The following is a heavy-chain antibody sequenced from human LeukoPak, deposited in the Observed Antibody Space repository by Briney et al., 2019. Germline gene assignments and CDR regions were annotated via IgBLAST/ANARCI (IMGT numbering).Heavy chain of an antibody. V-gene: IGHV6-1*01. J-gene: IGHJ5*02. Sequence: SQTLSLTCAISGDSVSSNSAAWNWIRQSPSRGLEWLGRTYYRSKWYNDYAVSVKSRITNNPDTSKNQFSLQLNSVTPEDTAVYYCASSTTGTVGAPLNWFDPWGQGTLVTVSS. CDR3: ASSTTGTVGAPLNWFDP. CDR2: TYYRSKWYN. CDR1: GDSVSSNSAA. D-gene: IGHD1-1*01.